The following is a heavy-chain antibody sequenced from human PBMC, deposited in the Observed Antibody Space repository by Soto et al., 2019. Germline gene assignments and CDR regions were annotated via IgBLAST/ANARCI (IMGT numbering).Heavy chain of an antibody. V-gene: IGHV4-39*01. CDR1: GGSISSSSYY. J-gene: IGHJ4*02. Sequence: QLQLQESGPGLVKPSETLSLTCTVSGGSISSSSYYWGWIRQPPGKGLEWIGSIYYSGSTYYNPTLKSRVTISVDTSKNQFSLKLSSVTAADTAVYYCARQDDFWSGYYSADYWGQGTLVTVSS. D-gene: IGHD3-3*01. CDR3: ARQDDFWSGYYSADY. CDR2: IYYSGST.